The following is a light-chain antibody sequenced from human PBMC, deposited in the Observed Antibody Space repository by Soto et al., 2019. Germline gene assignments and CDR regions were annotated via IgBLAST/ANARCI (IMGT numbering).Light chain of an antibody. CDR2: DAS. Sequence: DIQMTQSPSTLSASVGDRVAITCRARQSISIWLAWYQQKPGKAPKLLIYDASILESGVPSRFSGSGSATEFTFTISSLQPDDFATYYCQQYNSYRTFGQGTKVEIK. J-gene: IGKJ1*01. CDR1: QSISIW. V-gene: IGKV1-5*01. CDR3: QQYNSYRT.